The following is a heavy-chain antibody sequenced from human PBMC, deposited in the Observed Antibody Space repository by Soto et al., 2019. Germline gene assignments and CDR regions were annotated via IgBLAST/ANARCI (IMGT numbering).Heavy chain of an antibody. CDR1: GFTFSRYD. Sequence: GGSLRLSCAASGFTFSRYDMHWVRQATGKGLEWVSAIGTAVDTYYPGSVKGRFTISRENAKNSLYLQMNSLRAEDTAVYYCARVAAWDYYGMDVWGQGTTVTVSS. CDR3: ARVAAWDYYGMDV. J-gene: IGHJ6*02. D-gene: IGHD6-13*01. CDR2: IGTAVDT. V-gene: IGHV3-13*01.